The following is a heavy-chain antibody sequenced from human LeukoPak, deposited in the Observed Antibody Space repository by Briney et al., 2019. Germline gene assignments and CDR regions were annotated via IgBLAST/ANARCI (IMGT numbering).Heavy chain of an antibody. CDR2: INHSGST. V-gene: IGHV4-34*01. CDR3: ARSIGRQQLVRGWFDP. J-gene: IGHJ5*02. CDR1: GGSFSGYY. D-gene: IGHD6-13*01. Sequence: SETLSLTCAVYGGSFSGYYWSWIRQPPGKGLEWIGEINHSGSTNYNPSLKSRVTISVDTSKNQFSLKLSSVTAADTAVYYCARSIGRQQLVRGWFDPWGQGTLVTVSS.